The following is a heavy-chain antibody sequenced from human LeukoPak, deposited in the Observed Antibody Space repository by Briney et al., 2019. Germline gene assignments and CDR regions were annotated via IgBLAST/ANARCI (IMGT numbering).Heavy chain of an antibody. CDR3: ARGPGYDSSGYYYYFDY. CDR1: GGSISSYY. D-gene: IGHD3-22*01. Sequence: PSETLSLTCTVSGGSISSYYWSWIRQPAGKGLEWIGRIYTSGSTNYNPSLKSRGRMSVDTPKKQLSLMLSAVTAADTAVYYCARGPGYDSSGYYYYFDYWGQGTLVTVSS. CDR2: IYTSGST. V-gene: IGHV4-4*07. J-gene: IGHJ4*02.